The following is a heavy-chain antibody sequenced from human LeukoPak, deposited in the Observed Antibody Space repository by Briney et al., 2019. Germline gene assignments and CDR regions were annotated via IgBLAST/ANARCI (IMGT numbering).Heavy chain of an antibody. CDR2: IYYSGST. CDR3: ARGKASYYDFWSGYYTASYFDY. Sequence: PSETLSLTCTVSGGSISSYYWSWIRQPPGKGLEWIGYIYYSGSTNYNPSLKSRVTISVDTSKNQFSLKLSSVTAADTAVYYCARGKASYYDFWSGYYTASYFDYWGQGTLVTVSS. CDR1: GGSISSYY. V-gene: IGHV4-59*12. J-gene: IGHJ4*02. D-gene: IGHD3-3*01.